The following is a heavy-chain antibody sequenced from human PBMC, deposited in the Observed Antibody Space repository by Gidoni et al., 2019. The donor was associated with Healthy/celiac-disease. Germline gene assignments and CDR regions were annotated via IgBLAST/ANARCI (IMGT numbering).Heavy chain of an antibody. D-gene: IGHD3-10*01. J-gene: IGHJ5*02. CDR2: IYWDDDK. V-gene: IGHV2-5*02. Sequence: QITLKESGPTLVKPTQTLTLTCTFSGFSLSTSGVGVGWIRQPPGKALEWLALIYWDDDKRNSPSLKSRLTITKDTSKNQVVLTMTNMDPVDTATYYCAHRRVPRGFGESNWFDPWGQGTLVTVTS. CDR1: GFSLSTSGVG. CDR3: AHRRVPRGFGESNWFDP.